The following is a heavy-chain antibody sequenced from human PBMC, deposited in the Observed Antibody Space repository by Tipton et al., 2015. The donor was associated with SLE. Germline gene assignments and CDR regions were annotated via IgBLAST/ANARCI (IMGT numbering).Heavy chain of an antibody. V-gene: IGHV3-53*05. Sequence: GSLRLSCAASGFTFSSYEMNWVRQAPGKGLEWVSVIYSGGSTYYADSVKGRFTISRDNSKSTLYLQMNSLRAEDTAVYYCARESGSAGYFDYWGQGTLVTVSS. CDR2: IYSGGST. D-gene: IGHD1-26*01. CDR3: ARESGSAGYFDY. J-gene: IGHJ4*02. CDR1: GFTFSSYE.